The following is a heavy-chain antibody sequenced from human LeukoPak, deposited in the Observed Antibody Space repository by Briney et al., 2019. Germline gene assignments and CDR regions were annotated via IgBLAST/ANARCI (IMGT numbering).Heavy chain of an antibody. V-gene: IGHV1-69*05. CDR1: GGTFSSYA. J-gene: IGHJ6*03. Sequence: SVKVSCKASGGTFSSYAISWVRQAPGQGLEWMGGIIPIFGTANYAQKFQGRVTITTDESTSTACMELSSLRSEDTAVYYCASSPAAAGRYYYYYMDVWGKGTTVTVSS. CDR3: ASSPAAAGRYYYYYMDV. CDR2: IIPIFGTA. D-gene: IGHD6-13*01.